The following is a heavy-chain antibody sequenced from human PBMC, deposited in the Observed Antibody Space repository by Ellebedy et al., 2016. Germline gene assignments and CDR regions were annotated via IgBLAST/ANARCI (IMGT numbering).Heavy chain of an antibody. Sequence: GGSLRLXXVASGFSVSNNYLNWVRQAPGKGLEWVSVIYSGGGTNYADSVKGRFTISRDNSKNTLYLQMNTLRAEDTAVYYCAREISSGYSLYFDHWGQGTLVTVAS. D-gene: IGHD3-22*01. CDR2: IYSGGGT. J-gene: IGHJ4*02. V-gene: IGHV3-53*01. CDR3: AREISSGYSLYFDH. CDR1: GFSVSNNY.